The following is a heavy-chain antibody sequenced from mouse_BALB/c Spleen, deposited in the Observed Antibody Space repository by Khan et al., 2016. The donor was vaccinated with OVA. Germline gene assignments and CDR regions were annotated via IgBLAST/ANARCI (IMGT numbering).Heavy chain of an antibody. CDR1: GYSFITYW. Sequence: VQLQQSGAELAKPGASLKMSCTASGYSFITYWIHWVKQRPGQGLEWIGYIDPSPGYAEYNQKFTDKATLTADKSSSTAYMQLTSLTSEDSAVYYCARRGLNGIFVYWGQGTLVTVSA. V-gene: IGHV1-7*01. D-gene: IGHD1-3*01. CDR3: ARRGLNGIFVY. J-gene: IGHJ3*01. CDR2: IDPSPGYA.